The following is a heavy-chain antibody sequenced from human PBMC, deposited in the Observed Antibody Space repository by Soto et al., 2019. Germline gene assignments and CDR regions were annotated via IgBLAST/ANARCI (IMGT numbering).Heavy chain of an antibody. CDR3: ARDENSRWPD. Sequence: ILSCAASGFNFSRSSMNWVRQAPGKGLEWVASISTSSNIIYYEDSVKGRFTVSRDNTKNSMYLQMISLRAEDTAVYYCARDENSRWPDWGQGTLVTVSS. CDR2: ISTSSNII. D-gene: IGHD6-13*01. J-gene: IGHJ4*02. CDR1: GFNFSRSS. V-gene: IGHV3-21*01.